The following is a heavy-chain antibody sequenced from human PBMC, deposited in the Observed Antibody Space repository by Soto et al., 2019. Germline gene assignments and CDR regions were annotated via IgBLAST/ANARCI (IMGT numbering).Heavy chain of an antibody. CDR2: IDPSDSYT. Sequence: PGESLKISCKGSGYSFTSYWISWVRQMPGKGLEWMGRIDPSDSYTNYSPSFQGHVTISADKSISTAYLQWSSLKASDTAMYYCARHLINDDVWGSQYYYYGMDVWGQGTTVTVSS. D-gene: IGHD3-16*01. V-gene: IGHV5-10-1*01. CDR3: ARHLINDDVWGSQYYYYGMDV. J-gene: IGHJ6*02. CDR1: GYSFTSYW.